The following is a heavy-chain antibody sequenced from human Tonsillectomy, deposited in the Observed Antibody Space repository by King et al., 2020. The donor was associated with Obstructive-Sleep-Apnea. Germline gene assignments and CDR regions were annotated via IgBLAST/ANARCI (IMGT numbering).Heavy chain of an antibody. Sequence: VQLQESGPGLVKPSETLSLTCTVSGGSISSYYWSWIRQPPGQGLEWIGDIYYSWSTNYNPSLKSRVTISENTAKNQFSLKLSPLTPADTAVYYCARDLSSGVPDYYFDYWGQGTLVTVSS. J-gene: IGHJ4*02. CDR3: ARDLSSGVPDYYFDY. V-gene: IGHV4-59*01. CDR2: IYYSWST. CDR1: GGSISSYY. D-gene: IGHD6-19*01.